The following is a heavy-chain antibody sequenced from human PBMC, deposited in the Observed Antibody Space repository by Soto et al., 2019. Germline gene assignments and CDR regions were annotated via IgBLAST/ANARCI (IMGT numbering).Heavy chain of an antibody. D-gene: IGHD4-17*01. CDR1: GGSVSNKTYY. V-gene: IGHV4-61*01. J-gene: IGHJ4*02. CDR3: ARTTAVPNTLRSRYFFDY. CDR2: VYYSGTT. Sequence: SETLSLACTVSGGSVSNKTYYWSWLRQPPGKRLESIGYVYYSGTTNYNPSLKSRVTISVDLSKNQFSLRLSSVTTADTALYYCARTTAVPNTLRSRYFFDYWGQGTLVTVSS.